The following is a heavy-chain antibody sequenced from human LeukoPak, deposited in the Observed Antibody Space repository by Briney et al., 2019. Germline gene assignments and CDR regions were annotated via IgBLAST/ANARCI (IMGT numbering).Heavy chain of an antibody. CDR1: GFTFGDYA. CDR3: ARSDVDMAA. Sequence: PGGSLRLSCTASGFTFGDYAMSWVRQAPGKGLEWVGFIRSKAYGGTTEYAASVKGRFTISRDNSKNTLYLQMNSLRAEDTAVYYCARSDVDMAAWGQGTLVTVSS. J-gene: IGHJ5*02. D-gene: IGHD5-12*01. V-gene: IGHV3-49*04. CDR2: IRSKAYGGTT.